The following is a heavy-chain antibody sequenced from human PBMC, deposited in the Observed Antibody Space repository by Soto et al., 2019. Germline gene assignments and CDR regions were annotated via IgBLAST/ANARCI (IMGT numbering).Heavy chain of an antibody. J-gene: IGHJ4*02. D-gene: IGHD2-2*01. CDR3: AGRCEGTTGLGHFDY. Sequence: QVQLVQSGAEVKKPGSSVKVSCRASGGTFNNYVINWERQAPGPGLEWMAGIITIFGTANYAQKFQGRVTITADKSTSTAYMELNSLRSEDTSVYYCAGRCEGTTGLGHFDYWGQGTLVTVSS. CDR1: GGTFNNYV. V-gene: IGHV1-69*06. CDR2: IITIFGTA.